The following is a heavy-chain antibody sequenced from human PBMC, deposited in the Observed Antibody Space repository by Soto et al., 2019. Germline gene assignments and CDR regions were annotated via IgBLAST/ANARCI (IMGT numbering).Heavy chain of an antibody. CDR1: GFTFSSYG. D-gene: IGHD6-13*01. CDR2: ISYDGSNK. V-gene: IGHV3-30*18. CDR3: AEEGAAAGMGFDY. Sequence: QVQLVESGGGVVQPGRSLRLSCAASGFTFSSYGMHWVRQAPGKGLEWVAVISYDGSNKYYADSVKGRFTISRDNSKNTLYLQMNSLRAEDTAVYYCAEEGAAAGMGFDYWGQGTLVTVSS. J-gene: IGHJ4*02.